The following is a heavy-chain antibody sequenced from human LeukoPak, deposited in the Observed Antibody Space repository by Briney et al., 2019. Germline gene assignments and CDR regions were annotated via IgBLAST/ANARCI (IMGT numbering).Heavy chain of an antibody. CDR2: ISSSSSYI. CDR3: ARAVYLEIAAAGQYYFDY. J-gene: IGHJ4*02. D-gene: IGHD6-13*01. CDR1: GFTFSSYS. Sequence: GGSLRLSCAASGFTFSSYSMNWVRQAPGKGLEWVSSISSSSSYIYYADSVKGRFTISGDNAKNSLYLQMNSLRAEDTAVYYCARAVYLEIAAAGQYYFDYWGQGTLVTVSS. V-gene: IGHV3-21*01.